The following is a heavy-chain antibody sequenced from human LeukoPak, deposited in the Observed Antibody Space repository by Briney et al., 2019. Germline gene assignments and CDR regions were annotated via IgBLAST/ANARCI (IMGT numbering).Heavy chain of an antibody. CDR2: ISYRGRT. J-gene: IGHJ4*02. V-gene: IGHV4-59*11. CDR1: GASISSHY. Sequence: SETLSLTCTVSGASISSHYWSWIRQPPGKGLEWIGYISYRGRTDYNPSLKSRVTVSVDTSKNQFSLKMSSVTAADTAVYYCARAGVDTTSSQDLDYWGQGTLVTVSS. CDR3: ARAGVDTTSSQDLDY. D-gene: IGHD5-18*01.